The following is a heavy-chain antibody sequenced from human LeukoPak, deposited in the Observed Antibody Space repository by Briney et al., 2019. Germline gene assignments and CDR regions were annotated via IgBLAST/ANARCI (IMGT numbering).Heavy chain of an antibody. CDR3: ARDPSRGYTYGYGDY. D-gene: IGHD5-18*01. CDR2: IKRDGSEK. V-gene: IGHV3-7*01. CDR1: GFTFSSYW. Sequence: GGSLRLSCAASGFTFSSYWMNWVRQPPGKGLEWVANIKRDGSEKYYVHSVKGRFTISRDNAKSSLYLQMNSLRAEDTAVYYCARDPSRGYTYGYGDYWGQGTLVTVSS. J-gene: IGHJ4*02.